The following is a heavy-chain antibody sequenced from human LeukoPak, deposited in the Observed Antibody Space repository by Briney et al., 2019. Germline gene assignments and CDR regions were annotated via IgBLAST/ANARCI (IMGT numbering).Heavy chain of an antibody. CDR3: AKDPKYCSSTSCYGDSGVFDY. V-gene: IGHV3-23*01. CDR2: ISGSGGST. Sequence: GSLRLSCAASGFTFSSYAMSWVRQAPGKGLEWVSVISGSGGSTYYADSVKGRFTISRDNSKNTLYLQMNSLRAEDTAVYYCAKDPKYCSSTSCYGDSGVFDYWGQGTLVTVSS. J-gene: IGHJ4*02. D-gene: IGHD2-2*01. CDR1: GFTFSSYA.